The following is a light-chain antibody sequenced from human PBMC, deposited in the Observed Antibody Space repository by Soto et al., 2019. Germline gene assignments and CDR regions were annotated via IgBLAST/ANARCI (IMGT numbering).Light chain of an antibody. CDR3: MQGTHRWT. CDR1: QSLVYIDGNTY. Sequence: DVVMTQSPLSLPVTLAQPASISCRSSQSLVYIDGNTYLTWFQQKPGQSPRRLIYKVSTRDSGVPGRFSGSGSGTDFTLKISRVEAEDVGVYYCMQGTHRWTFGQGTKVEIK. CDR2: KVS. J-gene: IGKJ1*01. V-gene: IGKV2-30*01.